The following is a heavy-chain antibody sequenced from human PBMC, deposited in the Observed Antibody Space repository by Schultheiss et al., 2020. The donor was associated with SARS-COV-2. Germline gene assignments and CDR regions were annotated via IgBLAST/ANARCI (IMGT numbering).Heavy chain of an antibody. CDR3: ARIAKNTPYSNYGYYYYYGMDV. D-gene: IGHD4-11*01. CDR1: GGSISSYY. V-gene: IGHV4-34*01. Sequence: SETLSLTCTVSGGSISSYYWSWIRQPPGKGLEWIGEINHSGSTNYNPSLKSRVTISVDTSKNQFSLKLSSVTAADTAVYYCARIAKNTPYSNYGYYYYYGMDVWGQGTTVTVSS. J-gene: IGHJ6*02. CDR2: INHSGST.